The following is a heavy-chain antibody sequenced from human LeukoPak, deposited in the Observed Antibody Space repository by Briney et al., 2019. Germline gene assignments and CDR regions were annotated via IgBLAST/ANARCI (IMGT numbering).Heavy chain of an antibody. CDR2: IYHSGTT. CDR1: GGSITSGNW. J-gene: IGHJ3*02. V-gene: IGHV4-4*02. CDR3: AKNTRGSGHDAFDI. D-gene: IGHD2-15*01. Sequence: SETLSLTCAVSGGSITSGNWWSCVRQPPGKGLEWIGEIYHSGTTNYNPSLKSRVTISVDKSKNQFSLTLSSVTAADTAVYYCAKNTRGSGHDAFDIWGQGTPVTVSS.